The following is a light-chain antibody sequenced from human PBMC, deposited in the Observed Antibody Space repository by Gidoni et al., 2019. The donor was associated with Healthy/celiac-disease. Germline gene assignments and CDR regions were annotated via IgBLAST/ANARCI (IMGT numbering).Light chain of an antibody. CDR1: QSVSSN. Sequence: EIVMTQSPATLSVSPGDSATLSCRASQSVSSNLAWYQQKPGQATRLLIYGASTRATGIPARFSGSGSGTEFTLTISSLQSEDFAVYYCQQYNNWWTFGQGTKVEIK. CDR3: QQYNNWWT. J-gene: IGKJ1*01. V-gene: IGKV3-15*01. CDR2: GAS.